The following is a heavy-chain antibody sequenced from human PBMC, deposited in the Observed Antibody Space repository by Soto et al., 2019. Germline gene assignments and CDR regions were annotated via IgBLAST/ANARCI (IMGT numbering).Heavy chain of an antibody. CDR1: GYTFVTYY. V-gene: IGHV1-18*01. J-gene: IGHJ4*02. D-gene: IGHD6-19*01. CDR2: ISPHNGKT. CDR3: ARDSSHYFDY. Sequence: GASVKVSCKTSGYTFVTYYISWLRQAPGQGIEWMGWISPHNGKTNHIEDLQGRVTLTADTSTSTAYMELRNLRSDDTAVYFCARDSSHYFDYWGQGTLVTVSS.